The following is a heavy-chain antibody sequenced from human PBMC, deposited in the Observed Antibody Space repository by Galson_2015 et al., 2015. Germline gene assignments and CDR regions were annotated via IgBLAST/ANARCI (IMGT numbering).Heavy chain of an antibody. J-gene: IGHJ6*02. Sequence: SVKVSCKASGGTFSNYAISWVRQAPGQGLEWMGGIIPIFGTANYAQKFQGRVTITADESTSTAYMELSSLRSEDTAVYYCARVCYDSSGYNSGVYYYYGMDVWGQGTTVTVSS. CDR1: GGTFSNYA. CDR3: ARVCYDSSGYNSGVYYYYGMDV. D-gene: IGHD3-22*01. CDR2: IIPIFGTA. V-gene: IGHV1-69*13.